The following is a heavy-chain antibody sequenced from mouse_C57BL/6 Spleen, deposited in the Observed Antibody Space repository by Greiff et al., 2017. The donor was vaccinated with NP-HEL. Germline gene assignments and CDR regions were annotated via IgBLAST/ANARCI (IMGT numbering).Heavy chain of an antibody. D-gene: IGHD3-2*02. Sequence: QVQLQQSGPGLVQPSQSLSITCTVSGFSLTSYGVHWVRQSPGQGLEWMGVIWSGGSTDYNAAFISRLSISKDNSKSQVFFKMNSLQADDTAIYYCARSDSSGYVLYFDYWGQGTTLTVSS. J-gene: IGHJ2*01. V-gene: IGHV2-2*01. CDR3: ARSDSSGYVLYFDY. CDR1: GFSLTSYG. CDR2: IWSGGST.